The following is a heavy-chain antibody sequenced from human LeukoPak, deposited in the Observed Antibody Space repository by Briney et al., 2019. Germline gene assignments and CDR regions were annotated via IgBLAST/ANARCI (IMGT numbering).Heavy chain of an antibody. CDR2: IGYSGGST. D-gene: IGHD3-10*01. Sequence: GGSLRLSCAASRFTVSSYAMSWVRQAPGKGLEWVSAIGYSGGSTYYADSVKGRFTISRDNSKNTLYPQMNSLRAEDTAVYYCAKGGLGEFNFDYWGQGTLVTVSS. J-gene: IGHJ4*02. V-gene: IGHV3-23*01. CDR3: AKGGLGEFNFDY. CDR1: RFTVSSYA.